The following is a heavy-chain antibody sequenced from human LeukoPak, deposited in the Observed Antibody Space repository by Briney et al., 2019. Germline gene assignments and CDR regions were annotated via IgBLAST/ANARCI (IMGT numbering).Heavy chain of an antibody. CDR1: GYTFTSYY. J-gene: IGHJ4*02. CDR3: AREVAGYYFDY. Sequence: ASVKVSCKASGYTFTSYYMHWVRQAPGQGLEWMGIINPSGGSTSYAQKFQGRVTMTRDTSTSTAYMELRSLRSDDTAVYYCAREVAGYYFDYWGQGTLVTVSS. V-gene: IGHV1-46*01. CDR2: INPSGGST. D-gene: IGHD6-19*01.